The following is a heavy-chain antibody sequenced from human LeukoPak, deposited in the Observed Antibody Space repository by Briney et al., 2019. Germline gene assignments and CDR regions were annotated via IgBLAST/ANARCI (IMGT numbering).Heavy chain of an antibody. V-gene: IGHV1-69*05. J-gene: IGHJ3*02. D-gene: IGHD1-20*01. Sequence: SVKVSCRASGGTFSSYAISWVRQAPGQGLEWMGGIIPIFGTANYAQKFQGRVTITTDESTSTAYMELSSLRSEDTAVYYCASTITGTTGRAFDIWGQGTMVTVSS. CDR2: IIPIFGTA. CDR3: ASTITGTTGRAFDI. CDR1: GGTFSSYA.